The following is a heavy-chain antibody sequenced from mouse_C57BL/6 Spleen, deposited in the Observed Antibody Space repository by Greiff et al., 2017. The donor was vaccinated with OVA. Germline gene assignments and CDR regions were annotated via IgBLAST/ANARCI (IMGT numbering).Heavy chain of an antibody. D-gene: IGHD1-1*01. CDR1: GYTFTSYW. Sequence: QVQLQQPGTELVKPGASVKLSCKASGYTFTSYWMHWVKQRPGQGLEWIGNINPSNGGTNYNEKFKSKATLTVDKSSSTAYMQLSSLTSEDAAVYYCAREGIYYYGSSPDYWGQGTTLTVSS. CDR2: INPSNGGT. J-gene: IGHJ2*01. CDR3: AREGIYYYGSSPDY. V-gene: IGHV1-53*01.